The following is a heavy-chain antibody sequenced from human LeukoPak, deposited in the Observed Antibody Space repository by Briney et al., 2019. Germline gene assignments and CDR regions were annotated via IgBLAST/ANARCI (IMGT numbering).Heavy chain of an antibody. CDR2: INPNSGGT. D-gene: IGHD3-9*01. CDR1: GYTFTRYY. J-gene: IGHJ5*02. Sequence: GASVKVSCKASGYTFTRYYMHWVRQAPGQGLEWMGGINPNSGGTNYAQKFQGRVTMARDTSISTAYMELSRLRSDDTAVYYCARVEDDILTGYYTGDWFDPWGQGTLVTVSS. V-gene: IGHV1-2*02. CDR3: ARVEDDILTGYYTGDWFDP.